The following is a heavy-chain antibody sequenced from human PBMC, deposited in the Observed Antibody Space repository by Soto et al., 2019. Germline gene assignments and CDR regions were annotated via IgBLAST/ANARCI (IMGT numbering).Heavy chain of an antibody. CDR1: GYSFTSYW. V-gene: IGHV5-51*01. D-gene: IGHD2-2*01. CDR3: ARLSVVVPAPYYNWFDP. Sequence: PGESLKISCKGSGYSFTSYWIGWVRQMPGKGLEWMGIIYPGDSDTRYSPSFQGQVTISADKSISTAYLQWSGLKASDTAMYYCARLSVVVPAPYYNWFDPWGQGTLVTVSS. J-gene: IGHJ5*02. CDR2: IYPGDSDT.